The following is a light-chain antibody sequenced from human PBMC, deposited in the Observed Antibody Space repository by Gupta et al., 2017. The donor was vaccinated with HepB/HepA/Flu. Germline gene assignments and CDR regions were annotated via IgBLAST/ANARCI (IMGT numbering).Light chain of an antibody. J-gene: IGLJ2*01. V-gene: IGLV1-51*02. Sequence: QSVLTQPPSVSAAPGQKVTISCSGSSSNIGNNYVSWYQQLPGTAPKLLIYENNKRPSGIPDRFSGSKSGTSATLGITGLQTGDEADDYGGTWDSSLSVYVVFGGGTKLTVL. CDR1: SSNIGNNY. CDR2: ENN. CDR3: GTWDSSLSVYVV.